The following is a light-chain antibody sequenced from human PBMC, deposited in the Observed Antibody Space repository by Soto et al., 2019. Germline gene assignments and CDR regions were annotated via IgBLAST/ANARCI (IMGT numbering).Light chain of an antibody. CDR3: QQYKDWPPVT. J-gene: IGKJ3*01. CDR2: DAS. CDR1: ESVSSS. V-gene: IGKV3-15*01. Sequence: EIVLTQSPATLSVSPGERVTLSCRASESVSSSLAWYQHKPGQPPRLLIYDASTRATDIPARFSGSGSWTQFTLTISSLQSEDFAVYYCQQYKDWPPVTFGPGTKVEIK.